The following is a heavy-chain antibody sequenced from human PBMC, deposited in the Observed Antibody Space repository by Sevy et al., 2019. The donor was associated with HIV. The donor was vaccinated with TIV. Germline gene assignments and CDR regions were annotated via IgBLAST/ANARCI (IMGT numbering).Heavy chain of an antibody. Sequence: GGFLRLSCAASGFTFNFHGMHWVRQAPGKGLEWVAFIWHDGSNKYMADSVKGRFTISRDNSKNTLFLQMNSLTVEDTAVYYCARETDNSARWLDPWGQGTLVTVCS. CDR2: IWHDGSNK. J-gene: IGHJ5*02. V-gene: IGHV3-30*02. CDR3: ARETDNSARWLDP. D-gene: IGHD4-4*01. CDR1: GFTFNFHG.